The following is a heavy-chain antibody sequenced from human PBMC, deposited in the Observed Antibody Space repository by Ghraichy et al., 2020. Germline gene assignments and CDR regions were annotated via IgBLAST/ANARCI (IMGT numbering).Heavy chain of an antibody. Sequence: GGSLRLSCAASGFTFDGYGMTWVRQAPGKGLEWVSGINWSGGSTGYADSVKGRFTISRDNAKNSLYLQMTSLRADDTAFYHCARGLGCSGADCPLDYWGQGTLVTVSS. V-gene: IGHV3-20*01. D-gene: IGHD2-15*01. CDR1: GFTFDGYG. CDR2: INWSGGST. CDR3: ARGLGCSGADCPLDY. J-gene: IGHJ4*02.